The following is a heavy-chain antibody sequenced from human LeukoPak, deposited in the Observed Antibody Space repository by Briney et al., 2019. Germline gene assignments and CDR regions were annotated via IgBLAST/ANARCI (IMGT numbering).Heavy chain of an antibody. D-gene: IGHD2-21*01. V-gene: IGHV3-21*01. CDR3: ARDGVEFYNWFDP. Sequence: GGSTRLSCAASGFTFSSYSMNWVRQAPGKGLEWVSSISSSSSYIYYADSVKGRFTISRDNAKNTLYLQMNSLRAEDTAVYYCARDGVEFYNWFDPWGQGTLVTVSS. J-gene: IGHJ5*02. CDR2: ISSSSSYI. CDR1: GFTFSSYS.